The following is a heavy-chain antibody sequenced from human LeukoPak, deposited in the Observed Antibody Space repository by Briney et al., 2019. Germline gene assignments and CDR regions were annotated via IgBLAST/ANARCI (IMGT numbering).Heavy chain of an antibody. CDR3: ARCYYYDYRQFDY. V-gene: IGHV4-39*01. J-gene: IGHJ4*02. Sequence: KPSETLSLTCTVSGDPICTSSYYGGWIRQPPGKGLEWLGSIYYSGSTYYNPSLKSRVTISVDTSKNQFSLNLYSVTAADTAVFYCARCYYYDYRQFDYWGQGTLVTVSS. CDR1: GDPICTSSYY. D-gene: IGHD3-22*01. CDR2: IYYSGST.